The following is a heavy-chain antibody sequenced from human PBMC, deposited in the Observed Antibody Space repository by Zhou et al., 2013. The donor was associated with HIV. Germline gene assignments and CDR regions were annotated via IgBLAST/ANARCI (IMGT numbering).Heavy chain of an antibody. Sequence: QTHLRQSGPEVKRPGASVRVSCMASTYTFRTYGLAWVRQAPGQGLEWMGWISAYNGNTNYAQKLQGRVTMTTDTSTSTAYMELRSLRSDDTAVYYCARDSRYYDSRGRLWFDPWGQGTLVTVSS. J-gene: IGHJ5*02. D-gene: IGHD3-22*01. CDR2: ISAYNGNT. V-gene: IGHV1-18*01. CDR3: ARDSRYYDSRGRLWFDP. CDR1: TYTFRTYG.